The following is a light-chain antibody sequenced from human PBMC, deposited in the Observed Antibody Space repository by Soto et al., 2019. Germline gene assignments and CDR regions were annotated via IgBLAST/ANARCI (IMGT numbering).Light chain of an antibody. CDR1: DIGSKG. J-gene: IGLJ2*01. Sequence: SYELTQPPSVSVATGKTASISCGGNDIGSKGVHWYQQKPGQAPVLVIYSDTDLPPVIPERFSGSNSANLATLTISRVEAGDEADDYCQVWDSGSSHVVFGGGTKVTVL. V-gene: IGLV3-21*01. CDR2: SDT. CDR3: QVWDSGSSHVV.